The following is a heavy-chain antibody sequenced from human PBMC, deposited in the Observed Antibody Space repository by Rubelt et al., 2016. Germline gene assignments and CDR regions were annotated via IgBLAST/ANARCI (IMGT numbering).Heavy chain of an antibody. V-gene: IGHV4-4*02. CDR3: ARLRGSYSGSWYGWFDP. Sequence: QVQLQESGPGLVKPSGTLSLTCAVSGGSISSSNWWSWVRQPPGKGLEWIGEIYHSGSTNYNPSPLIRVAISVDTSKNKFSLKRSAVTAADTAVYYGARLRGSYSGSWYGWFDPWGQGTLVTVSS. J-gene: IGHJ5*02. D-gene: IGHD6-19*01. CDR1: GGSISSSNW. CDR2: IYHSGST.